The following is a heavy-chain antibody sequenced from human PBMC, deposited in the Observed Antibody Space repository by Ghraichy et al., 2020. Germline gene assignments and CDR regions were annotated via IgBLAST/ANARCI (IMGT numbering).Heavy chain of an antibody. CDR1: GFTFSSYS. CDR3: AKTSNAHWNVDSFDV. CDR2: ISVSGGST. D-gene: IGHD1-1*01. J-gene: IGHJ3*01. Sequence: GGSLRLSCAASGFTFSSYSMTWVRQAPGKGLEWVSLISVSGGSTYYADSVKGRFTISRDNSKNTLYLQMNSLRAEDTAVYYCAKTSNAHWNVDSFDVWGQGTMVTVSA. V-gene: IGHV3-23*01.